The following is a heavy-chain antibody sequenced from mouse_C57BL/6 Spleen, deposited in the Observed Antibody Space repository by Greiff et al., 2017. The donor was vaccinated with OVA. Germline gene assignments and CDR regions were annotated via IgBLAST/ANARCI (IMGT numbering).Heavy chain of an antibody. Sequence: EVQRVESGGGLVQPGGSLSLSCAASGFTFTDYYMSWVRQPPGKALEWLGFIRNKANGYTTEYSASVKGRFTISRDNSQRILYIQMNALGAEDSATYYCARYRRAFDCWGKGTTLTVSS. J-gene: IGHJ2*01. CDR1: GFTFTDYY. CDR3: ARYRRAFDC. V-gene: IGHV7-3*01. CDR2: IRNKANGYTT.